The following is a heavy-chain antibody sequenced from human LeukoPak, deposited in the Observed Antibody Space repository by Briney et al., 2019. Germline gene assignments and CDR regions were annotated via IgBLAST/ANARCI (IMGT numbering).Heavy chain of an antibody. V-gene: IGHV1-2*02. CDR1: GYTFTGYY. D-gene: IGHD2-8*01. Sequence: ASVKVSCKASGYTFTGYYMHWVRQAPGQGLEWMGWINPNSGGTNYAQKFQGRVTMTRDTSISIAYMELSRLRSDDTAVYYCAREGVSGDAFDIWGQGTMVTVSS. J-gene: IGHJ3*02. CDR3: AREGVSGDAFDI. CDR2: INPNSGGT.